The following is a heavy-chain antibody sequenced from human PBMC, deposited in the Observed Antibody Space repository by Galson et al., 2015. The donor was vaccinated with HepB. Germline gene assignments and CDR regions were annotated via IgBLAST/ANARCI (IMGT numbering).Heavy chain of an antibody. Sequence: LRLSCAVSGFSFSNYWMTWVRQAPGKGLEWIGSIYYSGSTYYNPSLKSRVTISVDTSKNQFSLKLSSVTAAETAVYYCARSAVPGMDVWGQGTTVTVSS. J-gene: IGHJ6*02. V-gene: IGHV4-39*01. CDR1: GFSFSNYW. CDR3: ARSAVPGMDV. D-gene: IGHD2-21*02. CDR2: IYYSGST.